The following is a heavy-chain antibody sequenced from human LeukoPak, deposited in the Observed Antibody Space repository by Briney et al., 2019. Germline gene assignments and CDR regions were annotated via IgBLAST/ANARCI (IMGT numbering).Heavy chain of an antibody. CDR1: GYIFTDYY. CDR2: INPSSGDT. Sequence: GASVKVSCKASGYIFTDYYMHWMRQAPGQGLEWMGWINPSSGDTNYVQKFQGRVTMTRDTSINTAYMELSRLRSDDTAVYYCARDDWNNWKSQPLDYWGQGTLVTVSS. D-gene: IGHD1-20*01. CDR3: ARDDWNNWKSQPLDY. V-gene: IGHV1-2*02. J-gene: IGHJ4*02.